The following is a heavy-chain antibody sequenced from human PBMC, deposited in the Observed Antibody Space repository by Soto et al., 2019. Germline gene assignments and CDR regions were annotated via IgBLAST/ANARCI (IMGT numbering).Heavy chain of an antibody. V-gene: IGHV3-9*01. Sequence: PGGSLRLSCAASGFTFDDYAMHWVRQAPGKGLEWVSGISWNSGSIGYADSVKGRFTISRDNAKNSLYLQMNSLRAEDTALYYCAKDINPLGPAMVRSVHYYYYYMDVWGKGTTVTVSS. CDR3: AKDINPLGPAMVRSVHYYYYYMDV. CDR1: GFTFDDYA. J-gene: IGHJ6*03. CDR2: ISWNSGSI. D-gene: IGHD3-10*01.